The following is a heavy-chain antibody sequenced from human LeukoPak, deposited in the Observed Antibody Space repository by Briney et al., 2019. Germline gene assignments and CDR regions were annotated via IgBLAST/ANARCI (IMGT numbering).Heavy chain of an antibody. CDR3: ARYSGVDTARRETHSFDY. CDR1: GYTFTGYY. D-gene: IGHD5-18*01. Sequence: ASVKVSCKASGYTFTGYYMHWVRQAPGQGLEWMGRINPNSGGTNYAQKFQGRVTMTRDTSINTAYMELSRLRSDDTAVYYCARYSGVDTARRETHSFDYWGQGTLVTVSS. V-gene: IGHV1-2*06. J-gene: IGHJ4*02. CDR2: INPNSGGT.